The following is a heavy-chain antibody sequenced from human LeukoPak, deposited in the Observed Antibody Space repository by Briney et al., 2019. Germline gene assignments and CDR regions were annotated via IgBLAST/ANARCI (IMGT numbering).Heavy chain of an antibody. J-gene: IGHJ2*01. CDR2: INHSGST. CDR3: ARTLRDRHWYFDL. Sequence: PSETLSLTCTVSGGSISSSSYYWSWIHQPPGKGLEWIGEINHSGSTNYNPSLKSRVTISVDTSKNQFSLKLSSVTAADTAVYYCARTLRDRHWYFDLWGRGTLVTVSS. D-gene: IGHD2-15*01. V-gene: IGHV4-39*07. CDR1: GGSISSSSYY.